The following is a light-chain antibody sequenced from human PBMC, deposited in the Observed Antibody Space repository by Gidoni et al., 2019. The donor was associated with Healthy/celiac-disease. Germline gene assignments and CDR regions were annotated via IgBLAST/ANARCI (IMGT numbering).Light chain of an antibody. J-gene: IGKJ2*01. CDR3: QQYNSFPYT. Sequence: DIQMTQSPSTLSASVGDRVTITCRTSQSISSWLSWYQQKPGKAPKLLLYKASSLESVVPSMFSGSGSETEFTLTISSLQPDDFATYYCQQYNSFPYTFGQGTKLEIK. V-gene: IGKV1-5*03. CDR2: KAS. CDR1: QSISSW.